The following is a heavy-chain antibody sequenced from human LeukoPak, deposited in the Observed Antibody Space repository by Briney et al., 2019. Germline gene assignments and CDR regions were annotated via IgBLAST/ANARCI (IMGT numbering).Heavy chain of an antibody. V-gene: IGHV1-8*01. CDR2: MNPNSGNT. J-gene: IGHJ4*02. Sequence: ASVKVSCKAPGYTFTNYDINWVRQAPGQGLEWMGWMNPNSGNTGYAQKFQGRVTMTRNTSISTAYMELSSLRSEDTAVYYCARGDQHVEYSSSPFDYWGQGTLVTVSS. CDR3: ARGDQHVEYSSSPFDY. CDR1: GYTFTNYD. D-gene: IGHD6-6*01.